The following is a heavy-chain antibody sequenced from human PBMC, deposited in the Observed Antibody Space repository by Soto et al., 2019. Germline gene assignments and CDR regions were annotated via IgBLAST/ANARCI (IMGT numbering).Heavy chain of an antibody. Sequence: ASVKVSCKASGYTFTTYGISWVRQAPGQGLEWMGWISGYNGHTKYAQKFQGRVTMTTDTSTSTVHMELRSLRSEDTAVYYCARGPLLWGDVWGQGTTVTVSS. CDR2: ISGYNGHT. J-gene: IGHJ6*02. D-gene: IGHD3-10*01. CDR3: ARGPLLWGDV. V-gene: IGHV1-18*01. CDR1: GYTFTTYG.